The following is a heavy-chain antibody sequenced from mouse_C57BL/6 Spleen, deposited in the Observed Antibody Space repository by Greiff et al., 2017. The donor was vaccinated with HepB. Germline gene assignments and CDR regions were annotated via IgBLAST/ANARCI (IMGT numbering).Heavy chain of an antibody. J-gene: IGHJ4*01. CDR3: ANYGNYYAMDY. CDR1: GYAFSSSW. Sequence: VKLQESGPELVKPGASVKISCKASGYAFSSSWMNWVKQRPGKGLEWIGRIYPGDGDTNYNGKVKGKATLTADKSSSTAYMQLSSLTSEDSAVYFCANYGNYYAMDYWGQGTSVTVSS. D-gene: IGHD2-1*01. CDR2: IYPGDGDT. V-gene: IGHV1-82*01.